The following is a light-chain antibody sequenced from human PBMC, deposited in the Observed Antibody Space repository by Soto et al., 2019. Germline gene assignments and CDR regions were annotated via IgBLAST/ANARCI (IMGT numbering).Light chain of an antibody. CDR2: GSS. J-gene: IGLJ1*01. Sequence: QSVLAQPPSVSGAPGQRVTISCTGGSSNLGAGYDVHWYQQLPGTAPKVLIYGSSNRPSGVPDRFSGSKSGTSAALAITGLQAEDEADYYCQSYDSSLSGSYVFGTGTKVTVL. CDR3: QSYDSSLSGSYV. CDR1: SSNLGAGYD. V-gene: IGLV1-40*01.